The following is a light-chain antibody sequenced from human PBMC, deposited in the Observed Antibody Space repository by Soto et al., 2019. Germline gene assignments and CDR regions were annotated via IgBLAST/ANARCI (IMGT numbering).Light chain of an antibody. J-gene: IGKJ1*01. CDR3: QQTYSNSVT. CDR1: QNIDKY. CDR2: SAS. Sequence: IRVTQSPASLSASFGDRVTVTCRASQNIDKYLHWYQQKPGKAPNLLIFSASILQSGVPSRFIGSGSGTEFTLTISGLQPEDFATYYCQQTYSNSVTFGQGTKVDIK. V-gene: IGKV1-39*01.